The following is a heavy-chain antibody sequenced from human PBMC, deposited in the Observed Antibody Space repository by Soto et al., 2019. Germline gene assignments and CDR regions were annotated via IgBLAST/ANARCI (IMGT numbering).Heavy chain of an antibody. CDR1: GGSISGYY. Sequence: PSDTLSLTCTVSGGSISGYYWSWIRQPPGKGQDWIGYIHYSGSTNYNPTLESRITISVDPYKNQVSLKLSSVTAADTAVYYCARALWRATQFDYWGQGTLVTVS. J-gene: IGHJ4*02. CDR3: ARALWRATQFDY. CDR2: IHYSGST. V-gene: IGHV4-59*01. D-gene: IGHD5-12*01.